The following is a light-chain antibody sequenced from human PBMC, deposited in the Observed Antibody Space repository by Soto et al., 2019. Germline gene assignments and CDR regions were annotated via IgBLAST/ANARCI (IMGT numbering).Light chain of an antibody. CDR1: QSVSSN. V-gene: IGKV3-15*01. Sequence: ETVMTQSPATLSASPGESATLSCGASQSVSSNLGWYQQKPGQAPRLLIYDASTRATGVAARFSGTWSGTDFTLTISRLHSEDLCVYYGQQYKDWPLTFGGGTKVEIK. J-gene: IGKJ4*01. CDR3: QQYKDWPLT. CDR2: DAS.